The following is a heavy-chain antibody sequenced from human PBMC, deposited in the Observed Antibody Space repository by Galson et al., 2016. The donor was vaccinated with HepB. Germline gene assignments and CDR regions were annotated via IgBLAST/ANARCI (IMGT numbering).Heavy chain of an antibody. D-gene: IGHD3-3*01. CDR1: GFAFSSHW. Sequence: SLRLSCAASGFAFSSHWMHWVRQAPGKGLMWVARINSDGTISNYADSVKGRFTISRDNSKNTLYLQMNSLRAEDTAVYYCARDPYYDFWSAYYFDYWGQGTLVTVSS. J-gene: IGHJ4*02. CDR3: ARDPYYDFWSAYYFDY. CDR2: INSDGTIS. V-gene: IGHV3-74*01.